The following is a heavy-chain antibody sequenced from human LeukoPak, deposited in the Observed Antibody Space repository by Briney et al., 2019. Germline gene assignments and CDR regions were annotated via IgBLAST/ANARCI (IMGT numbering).Heavy chain of an antibody. Sequence: SVKVSCKASGFTFTSSAVQWVRQARGQRLEWIGWIVVGSGNTNYAQKFQERVTITRDMSTSTAYMELSSLRSEDTAVYYCAAVGPITFLGVDFDVFDIWGKGKMVTVSS. CDR2: IVVGSGNT. CDR1: GFTFTSSA. D-gene: IGHD3-3*01. J-gene: IGHJ3*02. CDR3: AAVGPITFLGVDFDVFDI. V-gene: IGHV1-58*01.